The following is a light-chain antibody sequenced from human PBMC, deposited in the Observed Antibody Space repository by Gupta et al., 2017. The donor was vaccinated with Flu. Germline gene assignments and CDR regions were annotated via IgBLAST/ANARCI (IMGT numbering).Light chain of an antibody. J-gene: IGKJ1*01. CDR3: QQYNNWPGT. V-gene: IGKV3-15*01. Sequence: EIVMTQSPATLSVSPGERATLSCRASQSVSSNLAWFQQKPGQAPRLLTYGASTRATGIPARFSGSGSGTEFTLTISILQSEDFAVYYCQQYNNWPGTFGQGTKVEIK. CDR2: GAS. CDR1: QSVSSN.